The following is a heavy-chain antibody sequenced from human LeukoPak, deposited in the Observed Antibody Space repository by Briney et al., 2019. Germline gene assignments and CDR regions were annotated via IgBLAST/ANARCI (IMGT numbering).Heavy chain of an antibody. V-gene: IGHV1-69*13. J-gene: IGHJ3*02. CDR2: IIPIFGTA. Sequence: SVKVSCKASGGTFSSYAISWVRQAPGQGLEWMGGIIPIFGTANYAQKFQGRVTITADESTSTAYMELSSLRSEDTAVYYCASCPYQLLVGKSGDAFDIWGQGTMVTVSS. CDR3: ASCPYQLLVGKSGDAFDI. D-gene: IGHD2-2*01. CDR1: GGTFSSYA.